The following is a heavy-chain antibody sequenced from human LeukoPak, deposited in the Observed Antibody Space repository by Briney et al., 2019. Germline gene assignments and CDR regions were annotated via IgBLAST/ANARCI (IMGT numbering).Heavy chain of an antibody. V-gene: IGHV4-59*11. CDR2: IYYTGST. J-gene: IGHJ4*02. CDR3: AREVQWLGIDS. CDR1: GRSISSHY. D-gene: IGHD6-19*01. Sequence: SETLSLTCTVSGRSISSHYWGWIRQPPGKGLEWIGHIYYTGSTYYNPSLKSRLTISVDTSKTHFSLKLTSMTAADTAVYYCAREVQWLGIDSWGQGTLVTVSS.